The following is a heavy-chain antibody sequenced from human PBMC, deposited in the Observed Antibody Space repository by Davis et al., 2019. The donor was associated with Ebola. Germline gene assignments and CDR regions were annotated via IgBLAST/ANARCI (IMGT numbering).Heavy chain of an antibody. D-gene: IGHD5-12*01. V-gene: IGHV3-21*01. CDR3: ARDRSGYDWSFDY. CDR1: GFTFSTYA. Sequence: GESLKISCVASGFTFSTYAMSWVRQAPGKGLEWVSSISRGSDYIYYTDSVKGRFTISRDNAENSLFLQMNSLRVEDTAVYYCARDRSGYDWSFDYWGQGTLVTVS. CDR2: ISRGSDYI. J-gene: IGHJ4*02.